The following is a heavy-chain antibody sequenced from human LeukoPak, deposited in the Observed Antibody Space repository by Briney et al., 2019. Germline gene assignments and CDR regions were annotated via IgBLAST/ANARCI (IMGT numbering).Heavy chain of an antibody. CDR1: GASINSDTYY. Sequence: SETLSLTCTVSGASINSDTYYWGWIRQPPGKGLEWIGTHSHSGSAYYNPSLRSRITMSLDTSENQLSLKLYSVTAADTAIYYCARFSQYSDSTYHDLDYWGQGTLVSVSS. CDR2: HSHSGSA. D-gene: IGHD3-22*01. J-gene: IGHJ4*02. CDR3: ARFSQYSDSTYHDLDY. V-gene: IGHV4-39*07.